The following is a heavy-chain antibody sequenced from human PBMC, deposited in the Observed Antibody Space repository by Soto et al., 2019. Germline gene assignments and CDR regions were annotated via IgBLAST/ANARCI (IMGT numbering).Heavy chain of an antibody. CDR1: GGSISSSNW. D-gene: IGHD6-13*01. CDR3: ARAIAAAGSHLYYFDY. V-gene: IGHV4-4*02. CDR2: IYHSGST. Sequence: SETLSLTCAVSGGSISSSNWWSGVRQPPGKGLEWIGEIYHSGSTNYNPSLKSRVTISVDKSKNQFSLKLSSVTAADTAVYYCARAIAAAGSHLYYFDYWGQGTLVTVSS. J-gene: IGHJ4*02.